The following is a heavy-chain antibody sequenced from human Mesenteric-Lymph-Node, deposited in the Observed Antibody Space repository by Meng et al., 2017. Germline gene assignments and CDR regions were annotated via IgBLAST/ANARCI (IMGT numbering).Heavy chain of an antibody. D-gene: IGHD3-3*01. V-gene: IGHV4-39*07. CDR3: ARGPYDFWSGYYDRRGVAACYFDY. CDR2: IYYSGST. J-gene: IGHJ4*02. Sequence: SETLSLTCTVSGGSISSSSYYWGWIRQPPGKGLEWIGSIYYSGSTYYNPSLKSRVTISVDTSKNQFSLKLSSVTAADTAVYYCARGPYDFWSGYYDRRGVAACYFDYWGQGTLVTVSS. CDR1: GGSISSSSYY.